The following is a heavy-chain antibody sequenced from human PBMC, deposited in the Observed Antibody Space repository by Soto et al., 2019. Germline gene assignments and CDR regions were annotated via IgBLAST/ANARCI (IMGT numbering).Heavy chain of an antibody. CDR1: GGSISSSSYY. Sequence: QLQLQESGPGLVKPSETLSLTCTVSGGSISSSSYYWGWIRQPPGKGLEWIGSIYYSGSTYYNPSLKRRVTISVDTSKNQFSLKLSSVTAADTAVYYCAGGPRSCNWNDALCGVYMDVWGKGTTVTVSS. D-gene: IGHD1-1*01. J-gene: IGHJ6*03. CDR3: AGGPRSCNWNDALCGVYMDV. V-gene: IGHV4-39*01. CDR2: IYYSGST.